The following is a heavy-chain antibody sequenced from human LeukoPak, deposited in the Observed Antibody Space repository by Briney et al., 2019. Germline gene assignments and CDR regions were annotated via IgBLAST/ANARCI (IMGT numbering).Heavy chain of an antibody. V-gene: IGHV4-59*01. CDR1: GGSISSYY. D-gene: IGHD6-19*01. Sequence: SETLSLTCTVSGGSISSYYWSWIRQPPGKGLEWIGYIYYSGSTNYNPSLKSRVTISVDTSKNQFSLKLSSVTAADTAVYYCARGVRGLVLRGRYYFDYWGQGTLVTVSS. CDR2: IYYSGST. CDR3: ARGVRGLVLRGRYYFDY. J-gene: IGHJ4*02.